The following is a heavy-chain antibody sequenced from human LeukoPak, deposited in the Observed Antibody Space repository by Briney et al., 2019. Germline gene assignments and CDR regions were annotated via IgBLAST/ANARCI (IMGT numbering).Heavy chain of an antibody. CDR3: ARDCSGGSCYGAFDI. CDR1: GASIRSGDYY. Sequence: PSQTLSLTCTVSGASIRSGDYYWSWIRQPPGKGLEWIGYIYDSGSTYYNPSLKSRITISVDTPENRFSLKLSSVTATDTAVYYCARDCSGGSCYGAFDIWGQGTMVTVSS. CDR2: IYDSGST. J-gene: IGHJ3*02. V-gene: IGHV4-30-4*01. D-gene: IGHD2-15*01.